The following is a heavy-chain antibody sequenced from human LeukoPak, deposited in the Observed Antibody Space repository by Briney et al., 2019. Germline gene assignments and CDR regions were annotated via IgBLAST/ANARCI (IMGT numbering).Heavy chain of an antibody. D-gene: IGHD3-10*01. CDR2: IIPIFGTA. Sequence: ASVKVSCKASGGTFSSYAISWVRQAPGQGLEWMGGIIPIFGTANYAQKFQGRATITADESTSTAYMELSSLRSEDTAVYYCAKDDYYGSGSYYNEYYFDYWGQGTLVTVSS. CDR1: GGTFSSYA. CDR3: AKDDYYGSGSYYNEYYFDY. J-gene: IGHJ4*02. V-gene: IGHV1-69*13.